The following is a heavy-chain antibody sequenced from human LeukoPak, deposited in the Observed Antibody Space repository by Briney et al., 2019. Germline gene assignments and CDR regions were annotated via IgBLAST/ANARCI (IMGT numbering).Heavy chain of an antibody. V-gene: IGHV3-20*04. Sequence: GGSLRLSCAASGFTFDDYGMSWVRQAPGKGLEWVSGINWNGGSTVYADSVKGRFTISRDNAKNSLYLQMNSLRAEDTALYYCARYSSGWLWSAFDIWGQGTMVTVSS. CDR3: ARYSSGWLWSAFDI. D-gene: IGHD6-19*01. J-gene: IGHJ3*02. CDR1: GFTFDDYG. CDR2: INWNGGST.